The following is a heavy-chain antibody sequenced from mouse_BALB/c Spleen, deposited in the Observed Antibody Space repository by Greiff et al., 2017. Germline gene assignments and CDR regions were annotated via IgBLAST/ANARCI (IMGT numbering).Heavy chain of an antibody. CDR1: GFSLTSHG. J-gene: IGHJ4*01. CDR2: IWSGGST. CDR3: ARECGGTGAMDY. V-gene: IGHV2-2*02. D-gene: IGHD4-1*01. Sequence: QVQLKESGPGLVQPSQSLSITCTVSGFSLTSHGVHWVSPSPGKGLGWPGVIWSGGSTDYNAAFISRLSISKDNSKSQVFFKMNSLQANDTAIYYCARECGGTGAMDYWGKGTSVTVSS.